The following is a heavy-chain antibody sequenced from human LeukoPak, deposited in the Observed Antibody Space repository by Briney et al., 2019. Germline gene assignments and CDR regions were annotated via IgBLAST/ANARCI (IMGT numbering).Heavy chain of an antibody. D-gene: IGHD4-17*01. J-gene: IGHJ4*02. CDR2: ISSSSSYI. V-gene: IGHV3-21*01. Sequence: GGSLRLSCAASGFTFSSYSMNWVRQAPGKGLEWVSSISSSSSYIYYADSVKGRFTISRDNAKNSLYLQMNSLRAEDTAVYYCAIMTRVTYIDYWGQGTLVTVSS. CDR1: GFTFSSYS. CDR3: AIMTRVTYIDY.